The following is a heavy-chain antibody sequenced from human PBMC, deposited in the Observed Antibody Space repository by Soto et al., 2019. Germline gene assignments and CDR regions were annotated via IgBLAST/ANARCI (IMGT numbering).Heavy chain of an antibody. D-gene: IGHD3-22*01. CDR2: INSDASTT. CDR3: ERVYYDSRGGYPFDY. V-gene: IGHV3-74*01. CDR1: GFTFSRYW. Sequence: GGSLSLSCAASGFTFSRYWMHWVRQAPGKGLVWVSRINSDASTTSYADSVKGRFTISRDNAKNTMYLQMNSLRAEDTAVYYCERVYYDSRGGYPFDYWGLGTPVPVYS. J-gene: IGHJ4*02.